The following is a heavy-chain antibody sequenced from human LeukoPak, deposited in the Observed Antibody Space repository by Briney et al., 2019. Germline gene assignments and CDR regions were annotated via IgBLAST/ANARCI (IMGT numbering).Heavy chain of an antibody. V-gene: IGHV3-53*04. CDR3: ARGSFSSGSYWDYFDS. Sequence: PGGSLRLSCAASGFTVSGNYMSWVRQAPGKGLEWVSVIYSGGTTNYADSVKGRFTPSRHNSNNTLYLQMNSLRPEDTAVYYCARGSFSSGSYWDYFDSWGQGTLVTVSS. CDR2: IYSGGTT. J-gene: IGHJ4*02. CDR1: GFTVSGNY. D-gene: IGHD3-22*01.